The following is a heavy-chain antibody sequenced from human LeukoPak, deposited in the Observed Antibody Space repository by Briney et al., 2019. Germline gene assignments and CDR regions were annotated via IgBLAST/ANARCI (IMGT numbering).Heavy chain of an antibody. CDR2: VNNDGSST. V-gene: IGHV3-74*01. CDR1: GFTFSTYW. CDR3: ARDLNDLLQNYRSTWYPADY. D-gene: IGHD6-13*01. Sequence: PGGSRRLSCAASGFTFSTYWMNWVRQAPGKGLVWVSRVNNDGSSTSYAGSVKGRLTISRDNTKNTLYLQMNSLRAEDTAVYYCARDLNDLLQNYRSTWYPADYWGQGTLVTVSS. J-gene: IGHJ4*02.